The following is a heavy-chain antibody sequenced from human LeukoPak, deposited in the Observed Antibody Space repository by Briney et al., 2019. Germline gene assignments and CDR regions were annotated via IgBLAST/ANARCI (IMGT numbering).Heavy chain of an antibody. V-gene: IGHV1-69*13. CDR1: GYSLTTYY. D-gene: IGHD3-3*01. CDR2: IIPIFGTA. CDR3: ASNDFWSGYYLAGYYYYGMDV. Sequence: ASVKVSCKASGYSLTTYYMHWVRQAPGQGLEWMGGIIPIFGTANYAQKFQGRVTITADESTSTAYMELSSLRSEDTAVYYCASNDFWSGYYLAGYYYYGMDVWGQGTTVTVSS. J-gene: IGHJ6*02.